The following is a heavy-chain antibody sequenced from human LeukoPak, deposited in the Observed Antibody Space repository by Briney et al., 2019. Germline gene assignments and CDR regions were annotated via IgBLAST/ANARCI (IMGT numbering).Heavy chain of an antibody. CDR1: GGSFSGYY. Sequence: SETVSLTCAVYGGSFSGYYWSWIRQPPGKGLEWIGEINHSGSTNYNPSLKSRVTISVDTSKSQFSLKLSSVTAADTAVYYCARERYYGSGSYYNPRRGYFDYWGQGTLVTVSS. CDR2: INHSGST. V-gene: IGHV4-34*01. D-gene: IGHD3-10*01. CDR3: ARERYYGSGSYYNPRRGYFDY. J-gene: IGHJ4*02.